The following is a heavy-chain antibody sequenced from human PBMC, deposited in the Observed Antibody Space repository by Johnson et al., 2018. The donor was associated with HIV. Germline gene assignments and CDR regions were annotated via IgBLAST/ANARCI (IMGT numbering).Heavy chain of an antibody. CDR3: ARSRHGGIQPSDAFDV. D-gene: IGHD3-16*01. CDR2: ISGSGSII. Sequence: QVQLVESGGGLVKPGGSLKLSCAVSGFTFSDHYMSWIRQTPGTGLQWVSYISGSGSIIYSTDSVQGRFTISRDNVKNSLYLQMDSLRPEDTAVYYCARSRHGGIQPSDAFDVWGQGTMVTVSS. J-gene: IGHJ3*01. CDR1: GFTFSDHY. V-gene: IGHV3-11*04.